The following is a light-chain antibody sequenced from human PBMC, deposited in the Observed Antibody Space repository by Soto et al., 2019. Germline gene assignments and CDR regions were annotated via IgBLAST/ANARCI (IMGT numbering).Light chain of an antibody. CDR1: QSISSW. Sequence: DIQMTQSPSTLSASVGDRVIITCRASQSISSWLAWYQQKSGKAPKLLIYKASSLESGVPSRFSGSASGTEFTHTISSLQPDDFATYYCQQHSSYPLTFGGGTKVEIK. CDR3: QQHSSYPLT. CDR2: KAS. V-gene: IGKV1-5*03. J-gene: IGKJ4*01.